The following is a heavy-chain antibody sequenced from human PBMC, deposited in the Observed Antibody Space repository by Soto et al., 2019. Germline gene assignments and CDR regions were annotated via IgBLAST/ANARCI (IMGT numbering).Heavy chain of an antibody. Sequence: SETLSLTCTVSGGSISSYYWSWIRQPPEKGLEWIGYIYYSGSTNCNTSLKSRVTISVDTSKNQFSLKLSSVTAADTAVYYCARGPFYDSVWGTYRYFDYWGQGSLVTVSS. CDR2: IYYSGST. CDR3: ARGPFYDSVWGTYRYFDY. D-gene: IGHD3-16*02. J-gene: IGHJ4*02. V-gene: IGHV4-59*01. CDR1: GGSISSYY.